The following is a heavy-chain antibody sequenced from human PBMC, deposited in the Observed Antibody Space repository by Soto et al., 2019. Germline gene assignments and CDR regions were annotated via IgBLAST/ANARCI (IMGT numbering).Heavy chain of an antibody. D-gene: IGHD3-10*01. Sequence: QVQLVQSGAEVKKPGASVKVSCKASGYTFTSHSIIWVRRAPGEGLEWVGWISAYNGYTNSAENFQGRVTMTTDASTNTAYMELRSLRSDDTAVYYCARVGYHYGSGSYVFDPWGQGTLVTVSS. J-gene: IGHJ5*02. CDR2: ISAYNGYT. CDR1: GYTFTSHS. V-gene: IGHV1-18*04. CDR3: ARVGYHYGSGSYVFDP.